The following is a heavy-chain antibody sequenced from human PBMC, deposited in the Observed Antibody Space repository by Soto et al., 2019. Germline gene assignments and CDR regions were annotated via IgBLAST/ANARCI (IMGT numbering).Heavy chain of an antibody. CDR3: AIDLGDSMIRGAAT. J-gene: IGHJ5*02. V-gene: IGHV1-24*01. D-gene: IGHD3-10*01. CDR2: FDREDGET. Sequence: QVQLVQSGAEVKKPGASVKVSCKVSEYTLTELSIQWVRQAPGKGLEWMGGFDREDGETIYPQKFRGRVTMTEDTSTDTAYMELSGLRSEDTAVYYCAIDLGDSMIRGAATWGQGTLVTVSS. CDR1: EYTLTELS.